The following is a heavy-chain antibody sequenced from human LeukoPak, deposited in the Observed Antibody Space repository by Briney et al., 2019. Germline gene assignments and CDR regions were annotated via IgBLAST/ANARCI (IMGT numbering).Heavy chain of an antibody. D-gene: IGHD2-2*01. V-gene: IGHV3-23*01. CDR2: ISGSGDST. CDR1: GFTFSTSA. CDR3: AKQRSEVPVAASNY. J-gene: IGHJ4*02. Sequence: PGGSLGLSCAASGFTFSTSAMSWVRQAPGKGLEWVSGISGSGDSTYYVDSVKGWFTISRDNSKSTLYLHMNSLRAEDTAIYYCAKQRSEVPVAASNYWGQGTLVTVSS.